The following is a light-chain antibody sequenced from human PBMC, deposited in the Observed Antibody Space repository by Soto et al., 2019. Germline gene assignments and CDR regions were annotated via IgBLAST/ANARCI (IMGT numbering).Light chain of an antibody. CDR3: AAWDDSLSGVV. Sequence: QSVLTQPPSASATPGQRVTISCSGSDSNVGINFVYWYQQLPGTAPKLLIYTNDQRPSGVPDRFSGSKSGTSASLAISWLRYEDEADYYCAAWDDSLSGVVFGGGTKLTVL. J-gene: IGLJ2*01. CDR2: TND. V-gene: IGLV1-47*02. CDR1: DSNVGINF.